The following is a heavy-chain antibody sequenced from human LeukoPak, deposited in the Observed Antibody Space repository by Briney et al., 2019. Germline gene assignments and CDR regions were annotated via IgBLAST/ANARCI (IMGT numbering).Heavy chain of an antibody. Sequence: SETLSLTCTLSGGSISSSSYYWGWIRQPPGKGLEWIGSIYYSGSTYYNPSLKSRVTISVDTSENQFSLKPSSVTAADTAVYYCARPSTRKAFDIWGQGTMVTVPS. J-gene: IGHJ3*02. CDR2: IYYSGST. CDR1: GGSISSSSYY. CDR3: ARPSTRKAFDI. V-gene: IGHV4-39*01. D-gene: IGHD5/OR15-5a*01.